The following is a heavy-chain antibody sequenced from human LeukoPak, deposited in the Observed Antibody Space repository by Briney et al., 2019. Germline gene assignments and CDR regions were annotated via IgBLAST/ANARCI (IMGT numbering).Heavy chain of an antibody. CDR3: ASSEGRLWTYLDL. V-gene: IGHV4-59*01. D-gene: IGHD3-10*01. CDR1: GGSISSYY. Sequence: SETLSLTCTVSGGSISSYYWSWIRQPPGKGLEWIGYIYYSGSTNYNPSLKSRVTISVDTSKNQFSLKLSSVTAADTAVYYCASSEGRLWTYLDLWGRGTLVTVSP. J-gene: IGHJ2*01. CDR2: IYYSGST.